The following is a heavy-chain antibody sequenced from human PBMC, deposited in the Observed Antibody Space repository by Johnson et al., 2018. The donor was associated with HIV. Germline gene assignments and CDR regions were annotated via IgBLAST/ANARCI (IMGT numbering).Heavy chain of an antibody. D-gene: IGHD3-22*01. J-gene: IGHJ3*01. CDR1: GFTFSDHW. Sequence: QMQLVESGGGLVQPGGSLRLSCAASGFTFSDHWMHWVRQVPGKGLVWVAVISYTGGSIDYAGSVKGRFTVSRDNSEKIVYLQMNSLRAEDTAVYLCARRGSNYYDSHGHLTETGFDLWGQGTAVTVSS. V-gene: IGHV3-30-3*01. CDR2: ISYTGGSI. CDR3: ARRGSNYYDSHGHLTETGFDL.